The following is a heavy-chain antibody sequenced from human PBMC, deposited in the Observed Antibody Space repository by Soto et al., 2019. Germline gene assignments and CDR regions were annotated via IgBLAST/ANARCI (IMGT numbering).Heavy chain of an antibody. CDR3: IRPQYGESRTGGFDP. J-gene: IGHJ5*02. Sequence: GGSLILSCAASGFTFSGSAMHWVRQASGKGLEWVGRIRSKANSYATAYAASVKGRFTISRDDSKNTAYLQMNSLKTEDTAVYYCIRPQYGESRTGGFDPWGQGTLVTVSS. D-gene: IGHD4-17*01. V-gene: IGHV3-73*01. CDR1: GFTFSGSA. CDR2: IRSKANSYAT.